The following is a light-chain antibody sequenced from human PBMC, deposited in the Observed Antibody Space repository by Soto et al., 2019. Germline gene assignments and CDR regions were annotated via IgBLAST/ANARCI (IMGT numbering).Light chain of an antibody. CDR1: QTLLDSDDGNTY. V-gene: IGKV2-40*01. Sequence: DIVMTQTPLSLPVTPGEPASISCRSSQTLLDSDDGNTYLDWYLQKPGQSPQLLIYEITSRASGVPDMFSGSGSGTDFTLKISRGEAVDVGVFYCMHRKEFPWTFGQGTKVELK. CDR3: MHRKEFPWT. J-gene: IGKJ1*01. CDR2: EIT.